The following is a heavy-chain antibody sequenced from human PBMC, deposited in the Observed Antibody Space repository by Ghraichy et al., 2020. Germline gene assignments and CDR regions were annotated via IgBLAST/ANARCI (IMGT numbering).Heavy chain of an antibody. D-gene: IGHD3-22*01. J-gene: IGHJ2*01. V-gene: IGHV3-23*01. CDR2: VTKSGGTP. CDR3: AKVPFYDDSHWYWYFDL. Sequence: WGSLRLSCAASGFTFSSYGMSWVRQAPGKGLEWVSAVTKSGGTPYYADSVKGRFTISRDNSKNTLYLQMNSLRAEDTAVYYCAKVPFYDDSHWYWYFDLWGRGSLVTVSS. CDR1: GFTFSSYG.